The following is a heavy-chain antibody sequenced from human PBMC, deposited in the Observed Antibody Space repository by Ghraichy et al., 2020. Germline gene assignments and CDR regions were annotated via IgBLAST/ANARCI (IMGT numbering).Heavy chain of an antibody. CDR3: TTEYYYDSSGPDY. D-gene: IGHD3-22*01. V-gene: IGHV3-15*01. CDR2: IKSKTDGGTT. Sequence: GGSLRLSCAASGFTFSNAWMSWVRQAPGKGLEWVGRIKSKTDGGTTDYAAPVKGRFTISRDDSKNTLYLQMNSLKTEDTAVYYCTTEYYYDSSGPDYWGQGTLVTVSS. J-gene: IGHJ4*02. CDR1: GFTFSNAW.